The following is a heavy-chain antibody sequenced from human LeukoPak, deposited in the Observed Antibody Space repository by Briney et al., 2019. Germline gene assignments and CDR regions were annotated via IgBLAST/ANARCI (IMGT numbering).Heavy chain of an antibody. Sequence: SETLSLTCAVYGGSFSGYYWSWIRQPPGKGLEWIGEINHSGSTNYNPSLKSRVTISVDTSKNQFSLKLSSVTAADTAVYYCASYLSFVAFDIWGQGTMVTVSS. J-gene: IGHJ3*02. CDR3: ASYLSFVAFDI. D-gene: IGHD3-10*01. CDR2: INHSGST. V-gene: IGHV4-34*01. CDR1: GGSFSGYY.